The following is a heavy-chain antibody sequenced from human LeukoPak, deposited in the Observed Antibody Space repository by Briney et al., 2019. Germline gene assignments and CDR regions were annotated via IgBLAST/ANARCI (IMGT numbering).Heavy chain of an antibody. CDR1: GFTFGDYA. CDR2: IRSKAYGGTT. V-gene: IGHV3-49*04. CDR3: TRENSGWYIDY. Sequence: PGGSLRLSCIASGFTFGDYAMSWVRQAPGKGLEWVGFIRSKAYGGTTEYAASVKGRFTILRDDSKSIAYLQMNSLKTEDTAVYYCTRENSGWYIDYWGQGTLVTVSS. J-gene: IGHJ4*02. D-gene: IGHD6-19*01.